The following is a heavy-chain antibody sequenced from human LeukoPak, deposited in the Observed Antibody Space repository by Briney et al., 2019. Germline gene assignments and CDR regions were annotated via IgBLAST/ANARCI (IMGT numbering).Heavy chain of an antibody. CDR2: INPNSGGT. CDR3: ARDVYVHYYGSGSWLYMDV. J-gene: IGHJ6*03. Sequence: GASVKVSCKASGYTFTGYYMHWVRQAPGQGLEWMGWINPNSGGTNYAQKFQGRVTMTRDTSISTAYMELSRLRSDDTAVYYCARDVYVHYYGSGSWLYMDVWGKGTTVTISS. V-gene: IGHV1-2*02. CDR1: GYTFTGYY. D-gene: IGHD3-10*01.